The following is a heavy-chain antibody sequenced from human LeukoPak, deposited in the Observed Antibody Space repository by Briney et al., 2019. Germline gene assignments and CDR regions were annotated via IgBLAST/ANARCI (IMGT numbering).Heavy chain of an antibody. J-gene: IGHJ4*02. CDR2: ISYDGSKK. CDR3: ARHKGYSTAWYAIDY. D-gene: IGHD6-19*01. V-gene: IGHV3-30-3*01. Sequence: GGSLRLSCAASGFTFSDYAMHWVRQAPGRGLEWVAFISYDGSKKYYADSVKGRLTISRDNSKNTLYLQMNSLRAEDTAVYYCARHKGYSTAWYAIDYWGQGTLVTVSS. CDR1: GFTFSDYA.